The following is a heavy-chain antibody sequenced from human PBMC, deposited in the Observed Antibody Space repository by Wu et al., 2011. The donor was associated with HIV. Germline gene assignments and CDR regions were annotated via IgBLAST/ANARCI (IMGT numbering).Heavy chain of an antibody. V-gene: IGHV1-8*01. CDR2: NPNSDNT. J-gene: IGHJ4*02. CDR3: ARGDY. Sequence: NPNSDNTGYAQKFQGRVTMTRDTSISTAYMELTSLISEDTAVYYCARGDYWGQGTLVTVSS.